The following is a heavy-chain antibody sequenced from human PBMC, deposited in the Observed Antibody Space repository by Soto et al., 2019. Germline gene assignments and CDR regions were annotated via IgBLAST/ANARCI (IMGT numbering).Heavy chain of an antibody. CDR2: IIPIPGTA. CDR3: ARSQGSSTSLEIYYYYYYGMDV. CDR1: GGTFGSYA. V-gene: IGHV1-69*01. J-gene: IGHJ6*02. Sequence: QVQLVQSGAEVKKPGSSVKVSCKASGGTFGSYAISWVRQAPGQGLEWMGGIIPIPGTANYAQKFQGRVTIAADESTCTAYMELSSLRPEETAVYYCARSQGSSTSLEIYYYYYYGMDVWGQGTTVTVSS. D-gene: IGHD2-2*01.